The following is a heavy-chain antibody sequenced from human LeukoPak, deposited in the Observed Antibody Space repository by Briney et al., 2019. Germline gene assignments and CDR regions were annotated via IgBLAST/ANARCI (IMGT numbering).Heavy chain of an antibody. CDR2: ISDSGRSA. CDR3: ARHDSFIPF. J-gene: IGHJ4*02. D-gene: IGHD5-18*01. V-gene: IGHV3-23*01. CDR1: GFTFDNFA. Sequence: GGSLRLSCAASGFTFDNFAMSRVRQAPGKGLEWVSGISDSGRSAYYTDSVKGRFTISRDNSKNTVNLQMNNLRVEDTAVYFCARHDSFIPFWGQGRLVTVSS.